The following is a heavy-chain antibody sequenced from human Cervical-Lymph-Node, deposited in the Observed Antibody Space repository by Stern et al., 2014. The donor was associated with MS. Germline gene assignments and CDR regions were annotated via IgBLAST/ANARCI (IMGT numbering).Heavy chain of an antibody. CDR1: GDTFSTHA. J-gene: IGHJ4*02. V-gene: IGHV1-69*11. Sequence: MQLVESGAAVKKPGSSVKVSCKSSGDTFSTHAISWVRQAPGQGLERMGRIIPILDTADYAQTFQGRLTSDADESTNTAYMELSSLTPDDTAVYYCAREKSDCSGGSCFSSLDYWGQGTLVTVSS. CDR2: IIPILDTA. CDR3: AREKSDCSGGSCFSSLDY. D-gene: IGHD2-15*01.